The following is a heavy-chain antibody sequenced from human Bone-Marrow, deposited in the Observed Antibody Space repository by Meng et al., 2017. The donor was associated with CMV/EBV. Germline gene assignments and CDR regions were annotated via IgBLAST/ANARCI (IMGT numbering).Heavy chain of an antibody. CDR3: ARERVIVVVPAATYYSYYGMDV. CDR1: GGTFSSYA. CDR2: IIPIFGTA. Sequence: SVKVSCKASGGTFSSYAISWVRQAPGQGLEWMGWIIPIFGTANYAQKFQGRFTITTDESTSTAYMELSSLRSEDTAVYYCARERVIVVVPAATYYSYYGMDVWGQGTTVTGSS. J-gene: IGHJ6*02. V-gene: IGHV1-69*05. D-gene: IGHD2-2*01.